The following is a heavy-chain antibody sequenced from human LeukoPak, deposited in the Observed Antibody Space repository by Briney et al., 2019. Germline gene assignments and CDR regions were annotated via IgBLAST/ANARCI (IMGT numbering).Heavy chain of an antibody. V-gene: IGHV1-2*02. D-gene: IGHD3-22*01. J-gene: IGHJ4*02. Sequence: ASVKVSCKASGYTFTGYYMHWVRQAPGQGLEWMGWINPNSGGTNYAQKFQGRVTMTRDTSISTAYMELSRLRSDDTAVYYCARDRHYDSSGYSPDYWGQGTLVTVSS. CDR2: INPNSGGT. CDR1: GYTFTGYY. CDR3: ARDRHYDSSGYSPDY.